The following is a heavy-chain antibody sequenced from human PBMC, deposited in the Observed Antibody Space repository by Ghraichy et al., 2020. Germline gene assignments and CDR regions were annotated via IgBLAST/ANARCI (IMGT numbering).Heavy chain of an antibody. CDR1: GYTFTGYG. V-gene: IGHV1-18*01. D-gene: IGHD3-22*01. Sequence: ASVKVSCKASGYTFTGYGISWVRQAPGQGLEWMGWISAYNGNTNYPQKLQGRVTMTTDTSTNTDYMELRSLRSDDTDVYYCARGPGFSSGYYFRDYAFDIWGPGTMVTVSS. J-gene: IGHJ3*02. CDR2: ISAYNGNT. CDR3: ARGPGFSSGYYFRDYAFDI.